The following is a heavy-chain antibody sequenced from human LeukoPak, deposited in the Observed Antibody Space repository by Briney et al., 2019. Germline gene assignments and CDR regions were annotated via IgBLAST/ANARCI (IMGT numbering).Heavy chain of an antibody. CDR2: ISSSSSTI. D-gene: IGHD2-15*01. Sequence: PGGSLRLSCAASGFTFSSYSMNWVRQAPGKGLEWVSYISSSSSTIYYADSVKGRFTISRDDAKNSLYLQMNSLRAEDTAVYYCARDPLDCSGGSCYSGGMDVWGQGTTVTVSS. CDR3: ARDPLDCSGGSCYSGGMDV. V-gene: IGHV3-48*01. CDR1: GFTFSSYS. J-gene: IGHJ6*02.